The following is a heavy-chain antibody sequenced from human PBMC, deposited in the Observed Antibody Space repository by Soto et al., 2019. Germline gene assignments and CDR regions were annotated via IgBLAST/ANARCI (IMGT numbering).Heavy chain of an antibody. D-gene: IGHD6-6*01. CDR2: INHSGST. Sequence: KPSETLSLTCAVYGGSFSGYYWSWIRQPPGKGLEWIGEINHSGSTNYNPSLKSRVTISVDTSKNQFSLKLSSVTAADTAVYYCAREIAARSVGSYFDYWGQGTLVTVSS. CDR1: GGSFSGYY. J-gene: IGHJ4*02. V-gene: IGHV4-34*01. CDR3: AREIAARSVGSYFDY.